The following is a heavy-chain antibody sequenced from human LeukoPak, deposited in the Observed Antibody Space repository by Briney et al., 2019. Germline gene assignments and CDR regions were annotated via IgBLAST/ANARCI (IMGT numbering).Heavy chain of an antibody. CDR3: ARGLFSSSWYITYYYYGMGV. CDR2: MNPNSGNT. Sequence: GASVKVSCKASGYTFTSYDINWVRQATGQGLEWMGWMNPNSGNTGYAQKFQGRVTMTRNTSISTAYMELSSLRSEDTAVYYCARGLFSSSWYITYYYYGMGVWGQGTTVTVSS. J-gene: IGHJ6*02. V-gene: IGHV1-8*01. D-gene: IGHD6-13*01. CDR1: GYTFTSYD.